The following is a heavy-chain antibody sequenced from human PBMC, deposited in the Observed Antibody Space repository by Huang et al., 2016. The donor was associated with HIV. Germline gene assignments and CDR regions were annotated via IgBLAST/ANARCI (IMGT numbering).Heavy chain of an antibody. V-gene: IGHV2-5*02. D-gene: IGHD7-27*01. J-gene: IGHJ6*03. CDR3: AHIGRLGNYYMDV. CDR2: IYWDDDK. Sequence: QITLKESGPTVIKPTQTLTLTCSFSGFSLNHKGVGVGWIRQPPGKALELLVLIYWDDDKRFTPSLKNRITSTKDTSKNQVVFTMTNLDPMDTGTYYCAHIGRLGNYYMDVWGNGTTVTVSS. CDR1: GFSLNHKGVG.